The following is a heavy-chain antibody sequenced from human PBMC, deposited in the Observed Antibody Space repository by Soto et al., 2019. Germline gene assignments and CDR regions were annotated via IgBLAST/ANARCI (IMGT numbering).Heavy chain of an antibody. Sequence: KTSETLSLTCNVSGGSVSDYYWSLIRQAPGKGLEWIGYIHYRGVINYNPSLKSRVTMSVDPSKNQFSLNLRSVKTADTAVYFCARDRDGEYGHWGQGSLVTVSS. V-gene: IGHV4-59*02. CDR1: GGSVSDYY. J-gene: IGHJ4*02. CDR2: IHYRGVI. CDR3: ARDRDGEYGH. D-gene: IGHD4-17*01.